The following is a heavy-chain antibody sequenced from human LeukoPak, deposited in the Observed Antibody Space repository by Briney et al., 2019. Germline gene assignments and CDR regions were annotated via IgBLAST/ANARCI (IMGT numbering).Heavy chain of an antibody. CDR1: GGSISSSSYY. CDR3: ARQPTHDYGDPSYWYFGL. J-gene: IGHJ2*01. V-gene: IGHV4-39*01. D-gene: IGHD4-17*01. Sequence: SETLSLTCTVSGGSISSSSYYWGWIRQPPGKGLEWIGSIYYSGSTYYNPSLKSRVTISVDTSKNQFSLKLSSVTAADTAVFYCARQPTHDYGDPSYWYFGLWGRGTLVVVSS. CDR2: IYYSGST.